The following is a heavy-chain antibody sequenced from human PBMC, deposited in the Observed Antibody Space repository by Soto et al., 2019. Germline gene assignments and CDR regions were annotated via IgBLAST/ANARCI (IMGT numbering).Heavy chain of an antibody. CDR1: GFTFSSYA. V-gene: IGHV3-23*01. D-gene: IGHD6-13*01. Sequence: GGSLRLSCAASGFTFSSYAMSWVRQAPGKGLEWVSAISGSGGSTYYADSVKGRFTISRDNSKNTLYLQMNSLRAEDTAVYYCAKTQGLSSSWYSGLLDYWGQGTLVTVSS. CDR2: ISGSGGST. J-gene: IGHJ4*02. CDR3: AKTQGLSSSWYSGLLDY.